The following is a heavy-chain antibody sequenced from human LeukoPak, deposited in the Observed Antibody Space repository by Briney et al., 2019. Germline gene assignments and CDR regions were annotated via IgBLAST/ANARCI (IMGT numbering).Heavy chain of an antibody. Sequence: GGSLRLSCAASGFTFSSYWMSWVRQAPGKGLEWVANIKEDGSEKYYVDSVKGRFTISRDNAKNPLYLQMNSLRAEDTAVYYCARPQGDYDSSGYDLSFDYWGQGTLVTVSS. CDR2: IKEDGSEK. CDR1: GFTFSSYW. J-gene: IGHJ4*02. D-gene: IGHD3-22*01. V-gene: IGHV3-7*01. CDR3: ARPQGDYDSSGYDLSFDY.